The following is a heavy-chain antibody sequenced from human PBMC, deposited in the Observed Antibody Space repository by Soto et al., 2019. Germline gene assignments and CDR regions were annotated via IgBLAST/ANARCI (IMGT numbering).Heavy chain of an antibody. CDR2: ISGSGGST. J-gene: IGHJ4*02. CDR1: GFTFSSYA. Sequence: GGSLRLSCAASGFTFSSYAMSWVRQAPGKGLEWVSAISGSGGSTYYADSVKGRFTISRDNSKNTLYLQMNSLRAEDTAVYYCAKDLPYSGWYSHPSEGPEDYWGQGTLVTVSS. D-gene: IGHD6-19*01. V-gene: IGHV3-23*01. CDR3: AKDLPYSGWYSHPSEGPEDY.